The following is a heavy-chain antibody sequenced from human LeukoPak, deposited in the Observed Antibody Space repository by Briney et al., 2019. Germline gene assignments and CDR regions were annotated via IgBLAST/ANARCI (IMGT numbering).Heavy chain of an antibody. D-gene: IGHD3-22*01. V-gene: IGHV4-34*01. J-gene: IGHJ3*02. CDR1: GFTFSSDA. CDR3: ARHFARSITMIVVVIGRRAFDI. CDR2: INHSGST. Sequence: GSLRLSCAASGFTFSSDAMSWVRQAPGKGLEWIGEINHSGSTNYNPSLKRRVTISVDTSKNPFSLKLSSVTAADTAVYYCARHFARSITMIVVVIGRRAFDIWGQGTMVTVSS.